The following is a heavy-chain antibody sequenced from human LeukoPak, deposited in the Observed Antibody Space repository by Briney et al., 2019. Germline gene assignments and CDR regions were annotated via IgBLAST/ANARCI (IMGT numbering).Heavy chain of an antibody. Sequence: GGSLRLSRAASGFTVSTNYMSWVRQAPGKGLEWVSYISSSGSTIYYADSVKGRFTISRDNAKNSLYLQMNSLRAEDTAVYYCARTSSPYGDYPDYWGQGTLVTVSS. V-gene: IGHV3-11*04. J-gene: IGHJ4*02. CDR2: ISSSGSTI. CDR3: ARTSSPYGDYPDY. D-gene: IGHD4-17*01. CDR1: GFTVSTNY.